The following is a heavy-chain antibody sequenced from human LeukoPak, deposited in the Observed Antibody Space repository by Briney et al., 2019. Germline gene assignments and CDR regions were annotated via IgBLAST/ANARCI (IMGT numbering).Heavy chain of an antibody. J-gene: IGHJ5*02. CDR1: GDTFTNNG. V-gene: IGHV1-18*01. Sequence: ASVKVSCKASGDTFTNNGISWVRQAPGQGLEWMGWISGYNGNTNYAQKFQGRVTMTRDTSISTAYMELSRLRSDDTAVYYCARDLRYSSGWEHWFDPWGQGTLVTVSS. D-gene: IGHD6-19*01. CDR2: ISGYNGNT. CDR3: ARDLRYSSGWEHWFDP.